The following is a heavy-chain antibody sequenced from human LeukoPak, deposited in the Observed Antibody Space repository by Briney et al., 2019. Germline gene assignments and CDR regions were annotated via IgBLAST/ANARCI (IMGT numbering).Heavy chain of an antibody. V-gene: IGHV4-39*01. CDR1: GGSISSSSYY. D-gene: IGHD2-2*01. CDR2: IYYSGST. J-gene: IGHJ4*02. Sequence: PSETLSLTCTVSGGSISSSSYYWSWIRQPPGQGLEWIGSIYYSGSTYYNPSLKSRVTISVDTSKNQFSLKLSSVTAADAAVYYCARQLGYCSSTSCYADKVDYWGQGTLVTVSS. CDR3: ARQLGYCSSTSCYADKVDY.